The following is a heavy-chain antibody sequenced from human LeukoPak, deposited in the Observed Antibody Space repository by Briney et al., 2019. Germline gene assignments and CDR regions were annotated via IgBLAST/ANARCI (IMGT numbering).Heavy chain of an antibody. J-gene: IGHJ6*03. D-gene: IGHD2-2*03. CDR2: IYYSGST. V-gene: IGHV4-31*03. CDR3: ARNGGYCSSTSCYSVAMDV. Sequence: SQTLSLTCTVSGGSISSGGYYWSWIRQHPGKGLEWIGYIYYSGSTYYNPSLKSRVTISVDTSKNQFSLKLSSVTAADTAVYYCARNGGYCSSTSCYSVAMDVWGKGTTVTVSS. CDR1: GGSISSGGYY.